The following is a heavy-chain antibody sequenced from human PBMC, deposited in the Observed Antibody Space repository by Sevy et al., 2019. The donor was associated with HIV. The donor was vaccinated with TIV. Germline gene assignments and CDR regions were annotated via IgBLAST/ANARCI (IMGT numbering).Heavy chain of an antibody. Sequence: AAVKVSCMASGGSLTNYGMNWVRQAPRQGLDRTGGIIPRPGIANYAPNFRDRVTICADTSMNTVYLESGRLKSEDTGVYFCASVRPCGGDCYFFDSWGQGTLVTVSS. D-gene: IGHD2-21*02. V-gene: IGHV1-69*10. CDR1: GGSLTNYG. J-gene: IGHJ4*02. CDR2: IIPRPGIA. CDR3: ASVRPCGGDCYFFDS.